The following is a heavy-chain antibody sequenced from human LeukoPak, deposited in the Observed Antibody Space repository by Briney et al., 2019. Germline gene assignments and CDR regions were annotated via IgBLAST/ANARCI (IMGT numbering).Heavy chain of an antibody. V-gene: IGHV4-30-4*01. D-gene: IGHD3-9*01. Sequence: SQTLSLTCTVSGGSIISADHYWSWIRQPPGKGLEWIGYIFYSGSTYYKSSLKSRLTISVDTSKNQFSLKLSSVTAADTAVYYCARGYYDVLTNYPKNFDQWGEGPLVTVSS. J-gene: IGHJ4*02. CDR2: IFYSGST. CDR3: ARGYYDVLTNYPKNFDQ. CDR1: GGSIISADHY.